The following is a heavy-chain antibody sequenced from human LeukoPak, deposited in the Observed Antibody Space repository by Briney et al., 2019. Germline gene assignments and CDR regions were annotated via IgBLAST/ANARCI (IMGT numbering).Heavy chain of an antibody. CDR1: GGTFSSYA. J-gene: IGHJ4*02. CDR3: ARDFGIAAAGIDY. CDR2: IIPIFGTA. Sequence: SVKVSCKASGGTFSSYAISWVRQAPGQGLEWMGRIIPIFGTANYAQKFQGRVTITTDESTGTAYMELSSLRSEDTAVYYCARDFGIAAAGIDYWGQGTLVTVSS. V-gene: IGHV1-69*05. D-gene: IGHD6-13*01.